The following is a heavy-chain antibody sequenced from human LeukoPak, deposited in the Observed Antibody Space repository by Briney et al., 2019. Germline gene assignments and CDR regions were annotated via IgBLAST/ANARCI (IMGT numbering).Heavy chain of an antibody. CDR1: GASVSAYY. CDR2: IHYSGST. J-gene: IGHJ5*02. Sequence: SETLSLTCTVSGASVSAYYWTWIRQPPGKRLEWLGYIHYSGSTNYNPSLNSRVTMSLDASKNQFSLKLSSVSAADTAVYYCVQVRLAGLFDPWGQGTLVTVSS. V-gene: IGHV4-59*02. D-gene: IGHD3-3*02. CDR3: VQVRLAGLFDP.